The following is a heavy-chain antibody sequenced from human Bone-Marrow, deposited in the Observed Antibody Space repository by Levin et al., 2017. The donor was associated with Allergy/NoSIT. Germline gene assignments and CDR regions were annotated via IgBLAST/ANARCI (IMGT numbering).Heavy chain of an antibody. Sequence: GGSLRLSCAASAFTFNTYTMTWVRQAPGKGLEWVSSISFSSTYIYYADSVKGRFTISRDNSKNSLYLHMSSLRGDDTAVYFCARDSDYGMDIWGHGTTVIVSS. CDR1: AFTFNTYT. CDR3: ARDSDYGMDI. CDR2: ISFSSTYI. D-gene: IGHD6-25*01. J-gene: IGHJ6*02. V-gene: IGHV3-21*01.